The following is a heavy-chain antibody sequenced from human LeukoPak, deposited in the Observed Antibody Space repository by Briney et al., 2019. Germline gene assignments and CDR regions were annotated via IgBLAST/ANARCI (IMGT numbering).Heavy chain of an antibody. J-gene: IGHJ5*02. CDR1: GYTLTELS. CDR3: ARDNSFRNWFDP. CDR2: FDPEDGET. V-gene: IGHV1-24*01. Sequence: ASVKVSCKVSGYTLTELSMHWVRQAPGKGLEWMGGFDPEDGETIYAQKFQGRVTMTEDTSTDTAYMELRSLRSDDTAVYYCARDNSFRNWFDPWGQGTLVTVSS. D-gene: IGHD4-23*01.